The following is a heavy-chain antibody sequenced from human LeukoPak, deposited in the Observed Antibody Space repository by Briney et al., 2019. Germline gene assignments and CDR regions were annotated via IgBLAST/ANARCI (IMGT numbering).Heavy chain of an antibody. CDR2: ISWNSGSI. J-gene: IGHJ3*02. D-gene: IGHD3-10*01. CDR1: GFTFDDYA. V-gene: IGHV3-9*01. CDR3: AKGLEVRGVKNAFDI. Sequence: PGGSLRLSCAASGFTFDDYAMHWVRQAPGKGLEWVSGISWNSGSIGYADSVKGRFTISRDNAKNSLYLQMNSLRAEDTALYYCAKGLEVRGVKNAFDIWGQGTMVTVSS.